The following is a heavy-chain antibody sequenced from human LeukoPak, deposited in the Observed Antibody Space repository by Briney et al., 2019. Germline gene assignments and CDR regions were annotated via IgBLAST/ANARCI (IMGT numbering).Heavy chain of an antibody. CDR1: GYTFTGYY. V-gene: IGHV1-2*02. J-gene: IGHJ5*02. CDR3: ARDEFSDPSQGP. D-gene: IGHD1-26*01. Sequence: ASVEVSCKASGYTFTGYYMHWVRQAPGQGLEWMGWINPNSGGTNYAQKFQGRVTMTRDTSISTAYMELSRLRSDDTAVYYCARDEFSDPSQGPWGQGTLVTVSS. CDR2: INPNSGGT.